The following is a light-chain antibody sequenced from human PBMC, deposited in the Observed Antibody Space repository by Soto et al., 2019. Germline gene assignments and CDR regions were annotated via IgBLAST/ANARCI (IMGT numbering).Light chain of an antibody. CDR3: QQYGSSPRIT. V-gene: IGKV3-20*01. CDR2: GAS. J-gene: IGKJ3*01. Sequence: EIVLTQSPGTLSLSPGERATLSCRASQSVSSSYLAWYQQKPGQAPRLLIYGASSRATGIPDRFSGSGCGTDFTLTISRLEPEDFAVYYFQQYGSSPRITFGPGTKVDIK. CDR1: QSVSSSY.